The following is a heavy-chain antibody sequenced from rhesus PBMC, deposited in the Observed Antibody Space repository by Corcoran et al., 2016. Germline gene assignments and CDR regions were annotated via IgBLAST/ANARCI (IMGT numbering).Heavy chain of an antibody. CDR1: GFTFSTYW. CDR2: IKNKAEGGTA. J-gene: IGHJ5-1*01. CDR3: TPNRFDV. Sequence: EVQLVESGGGLVQPGGSLRLSCAASGFTFSTYWMSWVRQAPGEGLEWVGSIKNKAEGGTAAYAESVKGRFTISRDDAKNTLYLQMNSLKTEDTAVYYCTPNRFDVWGPGVLVTVSS. V-gene: IGHV3-16*01.